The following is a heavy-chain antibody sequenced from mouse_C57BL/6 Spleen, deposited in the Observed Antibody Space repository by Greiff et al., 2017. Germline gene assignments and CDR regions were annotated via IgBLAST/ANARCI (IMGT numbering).Heavy chain of an antibody. V-gene: IGHV1-72*01. CDR1: GYTFTSYW. Sequence: QVQLKQPGAELVKPGASVKLSCKASGYTFTSYWMHWVKQRPGRGLEWIGRIEPNSGGTKYNEKFKSKATLTVDKPSSTAYMQLSSLTSEDSAVYDCAPGAYYSNYVDAMDYWGQGTSVTVSS. J-gene: IGHJ4*01. D-gene: IGHD2-5*01. CDR3: APGAYYSNYVDAMDY. CDR2: IEPNSGGT.